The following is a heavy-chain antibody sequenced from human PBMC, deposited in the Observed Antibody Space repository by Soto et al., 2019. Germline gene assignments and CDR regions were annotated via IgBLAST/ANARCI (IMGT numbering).Heavy chain of an antibody. J-gene: IGHJ2*01. CDR1: GFTFSSYG. Sequence: QVQLVESGGGVVQPGRSLRLSCAASGFTFSSYGMHWVRQAPGKGLEWVAVIWYDGSNKYYADSVKGRFTISRDNSKNTLYLQMNSLRAEDTAVYYCARRSEGSGWYFDLWGRGTLVTVSS. V-gene: IGHV3-33*01. D-gene: IGHD3-10*01. CDR3: ARRSEGSGWYFDL. CDR2: IWYDGSNK.